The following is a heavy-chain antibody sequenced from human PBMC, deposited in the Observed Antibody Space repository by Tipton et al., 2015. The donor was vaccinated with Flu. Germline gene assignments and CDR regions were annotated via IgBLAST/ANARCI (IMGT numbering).Heavy chain of an antibody. V-gene: IGHV3-21*01. CDR1: GFTFSSYS. J-gene: IGHJ6*03. CDR3: ARDYSSSYYYYYMDV. Sequence: GSLRLSCAASGFTFSSYSMNWVRQAPGKGLEWVSSISSSSSYIYYADSVKGRFTISRDNAKNSLYLQMNSLRAEDTAVYYCARDYSSSYYYYYMDVWGKGTTVTVPS. CDR2: ISSSSSYI. D-gene: IGHD6-6*01.